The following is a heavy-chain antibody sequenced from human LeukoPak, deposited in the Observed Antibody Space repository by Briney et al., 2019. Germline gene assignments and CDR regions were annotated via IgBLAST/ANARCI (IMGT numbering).Heavy chain of an antibody. CDR3: TRDRDDDSSGSIDDAFDI. CDR1: GFTFSSYA. CDR2: ISGSGGST. D-gene: IGHD3-22*01. V-gene: IGHV3-23*01. J-gene: IGHJ3*02. Sequence: GGSLRLSCAASGFTFSSYAMSWVRQAPGKGMEWVSAISGSGGSTYYADSVKGRFTISRDNSKNTLYLQMNSLRAEDTAVYYCTRDRDDDSSGSIDDAFDIWGQGTMLTVSS.